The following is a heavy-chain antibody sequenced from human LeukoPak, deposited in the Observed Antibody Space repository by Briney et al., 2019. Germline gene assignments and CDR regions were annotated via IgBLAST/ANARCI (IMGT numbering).Heavy chain of an antibody. V-gene: IGHV4-61*02. J-gene: IGHJ3*02. CDR2: IYTSGST. D-gene: IGHD3-22*01. CDR1: GGSISSGSYY. CDR3: ARDNDSSGYSFFIGHAFDI. Sequence: SETLSLTCTVSGGSISSGSYYWSWIRQPAGKGLEWIGRIYTSGSTNYNPSLKSRVTISVDTSKNQFSLKLSSVTAADTAVYYCARDNDSSGYSFFIGHAFDIWGQGTMVTVSS.